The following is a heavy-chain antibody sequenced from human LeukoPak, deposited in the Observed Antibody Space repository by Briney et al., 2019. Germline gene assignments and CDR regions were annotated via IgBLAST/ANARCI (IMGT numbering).Heavy chain of an antibody. CDR1: GYTXTGYY. Sequence: ASVKVSCKTSGYTXTGYYLHWVRQATGQGLDWMGWTRSNSGGTKNAQKFQGRVTMTRDTSISTAYMELNRLTSDDTAVYYCATYSNSTLQYYYGLDVWGQGTTVTVSS. J-gene: IGHJ6*02. CDR2: TRSNSGGT. V-gene: IGHV1-2*02. CDR3: ATYSNSTLQYYYGLDV. D-gene: IGHD6-6*01.